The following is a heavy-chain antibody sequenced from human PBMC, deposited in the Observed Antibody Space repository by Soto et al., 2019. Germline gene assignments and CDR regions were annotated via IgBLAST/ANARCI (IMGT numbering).Heavy chain of an antibody. CDR2: IYYSGST. CDR1: GVSISSYY. CDR3: ARRYGGNFDY. Sequence: SSETLSLTCTVSGVSISSYYWSWLRQPPGKGLEWIGYIYYSGSTNYNPSLKRRVTISVDTSKNQFSLKLTSVTAADTAVYYCARRYGGNFDYWGQGTLVSVSS. V-gene: IGHV4-59*01. J-gene: IGHJ4*02. D-gene: IGHD1-26*01.